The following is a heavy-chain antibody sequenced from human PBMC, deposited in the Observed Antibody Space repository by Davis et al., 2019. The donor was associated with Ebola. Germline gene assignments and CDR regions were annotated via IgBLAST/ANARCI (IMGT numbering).Heavy chain of an antibody. CDR1: GGSISSYY. V-gene: IGHV4-59*01. D-gene: IGHD3-22*01. Sequence: PSETLSLTCTVSGGSISSYYWSWIRQPPGKGLEWIGYIHYSGSTNYNPSLKSRVTISVDTSKNQFSLKLSSVTAADTAVYYCARDREAYYDSSEAFDIWGQGTMVTVSS. J-gene: IGHJ3*02. CDR3: ARDREAYYDSSEAFDI. CDR2: IHYSGST.